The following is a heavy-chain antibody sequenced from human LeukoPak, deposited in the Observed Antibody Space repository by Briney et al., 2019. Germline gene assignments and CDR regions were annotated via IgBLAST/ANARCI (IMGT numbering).Heavy chain of an antibody. CDR3: ARDATYFYDSSGYYNDV. Sequence: ASVKVSCKASGGTFSSYAISWVRQAPGRGLEWMGKIIPMLGVAIYAQNFQGRVTITADKSTSTAYMELSSLRSEDTAVYYCARDATYFYDSSGYYNDVWGQGTLVTVSS. D-gene: IGHD3-22*01. CDR1: GGTFSSYA. CDR2: IIPMLGVA. J-gene: IGHJ4*02. V-gene: IGHV1-69*04.